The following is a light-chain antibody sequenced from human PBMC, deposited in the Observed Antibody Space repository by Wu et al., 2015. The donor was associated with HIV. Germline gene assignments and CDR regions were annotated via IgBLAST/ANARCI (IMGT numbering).Light chain of an antibody. CDR2: GTS. V-gene: IGKV3-20*01. Sequence: EIVLTQSPGTLSLSSGERATLSCRASQSVGSNYLAWYQQKPGQAPRLLIHGTSNRATGVPDRFSGSGSGTAFTLTISRLEPEDFAVYYCQQYVALPRTFGQGTKGGNQT. CDR3: QQYVALPRT. CDR1: QSVGSNY. J-gene: IGKJ1*01.